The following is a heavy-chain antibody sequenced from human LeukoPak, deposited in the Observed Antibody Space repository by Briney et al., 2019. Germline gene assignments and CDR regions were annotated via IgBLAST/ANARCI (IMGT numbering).Heavy chain of an antibody. CDR3: ARRVGGPYDY. Sequence: PGGSLRLSCAASGFTFSSYAMHWVRRATGKGLEWVSAINTAGDTDYPGSVKGRFTISRDNARNTLYLQMNGLRAGDTAVYYCARRVGGPYDYWGQGTLVTVSS. CDR2: INTAGDT. CDR1: GFTFSSYA. V-gene: IGHV3-13*04. D-gene: IGHD2-2*01. J-gene: IGHJ4*02.